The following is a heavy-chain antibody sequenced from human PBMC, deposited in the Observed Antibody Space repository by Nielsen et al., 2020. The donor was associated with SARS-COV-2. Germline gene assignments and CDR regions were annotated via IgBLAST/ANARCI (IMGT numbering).Heavy chain of an antibody. CDR3: ARGRDSSGYGSWISGFDY. J-gene: IGHJ4*02. D-gene: IGHD3-22*01. CDR2: INHSGST. V-gene: IGHV4-34*01. CDR1: GGSFSGYY. Sequence: GSLRLSCAVYGGSFSGYYWSWIRQPPGKGLEWIGEINHSGSTNYNPSLKSRVTISVDTSKNQFSLKLSSVTAADTAVYYCARGRDSSGYGSWISGFDYWGQGTLVTVSS.